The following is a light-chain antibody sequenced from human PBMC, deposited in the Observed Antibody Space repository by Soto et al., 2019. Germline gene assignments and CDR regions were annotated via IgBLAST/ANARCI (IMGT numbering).Light chain of an antibody. CDR1: QSISSY. Sequence: DIQMTQSPSTLPASVGDRVTITCRAIQSISSYLNLYQQKPGKAPKLLIYAASSLQSGVPSRFSGSGSGTDFTLTISSLQPEDFATYYCQQSYSTLGALTFGGGTKVDIK. CDR2: AAS. V-gene: IGKV1-39*01. CDR3: QQSYSTLGALT. J-gene: IGKJ4*01.